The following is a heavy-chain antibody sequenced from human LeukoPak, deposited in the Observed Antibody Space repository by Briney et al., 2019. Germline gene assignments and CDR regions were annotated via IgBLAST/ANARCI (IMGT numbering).Heavy chain of an antibody. Sequence: SETLSLTCTVSGGSISSSSYYWGWIRQPPGKGLEWIGSIYYSGSTYYNPSLKSRVTISVDTSKNQFSLKLSSVTAADTAVYYCARDPSERAVGAASYYMDVWGKGTTVTVSS. CDR1: GGSISSSSYY. D-gene: IGHD1-26*01. V-gene: IGHV4-39*07. J-gene: IGHJ6*03. CDR3: ARDPSERAVGAASYYMDV. CDR2: IYYSGST.